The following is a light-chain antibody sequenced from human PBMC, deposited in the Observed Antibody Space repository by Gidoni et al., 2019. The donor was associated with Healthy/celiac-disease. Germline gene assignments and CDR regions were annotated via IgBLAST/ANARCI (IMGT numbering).Light chain of an antibody. CDR3: QQANSFLT. Sequence: DIQMTQSPSSVSASVGDRVTSTCRASQGISSWLAWCQQRPGKAPKLLIYAASSLQSGVPSRFSGSGSGTDFTLTISSLQPEDFATYYCQQANSFLTFGGGTKGRSN. J-gene: IGKJ4*01. CDR2: AAS. CDR1: QGISSW. V-gene: IGKV1-12*01.